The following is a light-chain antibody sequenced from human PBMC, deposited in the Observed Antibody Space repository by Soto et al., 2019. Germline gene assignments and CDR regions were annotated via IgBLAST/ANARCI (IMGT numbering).Light chain of an antibody. CDR2: GAA. V-gene: IGKV3-15*01. J-gene: IGKJ1*01. CDR3: QQYHNWPA. Sequence: EIAIAQSACPRSLSRGASATPSCRASQSVFSSLAWYQQKPGQAPRLLIYGAATRATGIPARFSGSGSGKEFTLTISSLQSEDFAVYYCQQYHNWPAFGQGTKVDI. CDR1: QSVFSS.